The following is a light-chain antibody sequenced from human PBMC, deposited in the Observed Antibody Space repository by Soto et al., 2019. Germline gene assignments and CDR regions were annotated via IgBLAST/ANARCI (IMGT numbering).Light chain of an antibody. CDR2: AAS. CDR3: QQCGSSPWT. Sequence: DIVMTQSPATLSVSPGERATLSCRASQSVTRDYLAWYQQKPGQAPRLLIYAASSRATGIPDRFSGSGSGTDFTLTITRLEPEDFAVYYCQQCGSSPWTFGQGTKVDIK. CDR1: QSVTRDY. V-gene: IGKV3-20*01. J-gene: IGKJ1*01.